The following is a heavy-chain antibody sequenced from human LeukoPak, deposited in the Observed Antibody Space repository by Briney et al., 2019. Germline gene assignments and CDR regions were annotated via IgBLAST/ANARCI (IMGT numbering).Heavy chain of an antibody. Sequence: GGSLRLSCAASGFTFSSYAMHWVRQAPGKGLEWVAVISYDGSNKYYADSVKGRFTISRDNSKDTLYLQMNSLRAEDTAVYYCASSPYYDILTGNLMPYYYYGMDVWGQGTTVTVSS. J-gene: IGHJ6*02. CDR1: GFTFSSYA. CDR3: ASSPYYDILTGNLMPYYYYGMDV. D-gene: IGHD3-9*01. CDR2: ISYDGSNK. V-gene: IGHV3-30-3*01.